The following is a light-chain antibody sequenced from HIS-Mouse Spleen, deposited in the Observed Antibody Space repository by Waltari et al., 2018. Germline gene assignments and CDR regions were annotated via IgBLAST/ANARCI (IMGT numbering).Light chain of an antibody. J-gene: IGLJ2*01. Sequence: SYELTQPPSVSVSPGQTARITCSGDALPKKYAYWYQQKSGQDPVLVISEDSKRPSGIADRCSGSSSGTMATLTISGAQVEDEADYYCYSTDSSGNHRVFGGGTKLTVL. CDR3: YSTDSSGNHRV. CDR2: EDS. CDR1: ALPKKY. V-gene: IGLV3-10*01.